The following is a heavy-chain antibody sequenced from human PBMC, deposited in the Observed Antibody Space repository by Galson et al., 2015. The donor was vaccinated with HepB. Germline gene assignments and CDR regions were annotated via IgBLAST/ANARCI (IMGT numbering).Heavy chain of an antibody. J-gene: IGHJ6*02. CDR2: TYYRYNWRK. CDR3: AYGVDV. Sequence: CAISGDSVSSNNAVWNWIRQSPSRGFEWLGRTYYRYNWRKDYALFVKRRISINADVSKNQISLHLNSMTPEDTAIYYCAYGVDVGGQGTTVTVS. V-gene: IGHV6-1*01. CDR1: GDSVSSNNAV.